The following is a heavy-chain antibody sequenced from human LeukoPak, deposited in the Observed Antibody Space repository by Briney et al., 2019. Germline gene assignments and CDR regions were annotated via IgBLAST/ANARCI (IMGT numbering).Heavy chain of an antibody. D-gene: IGHD2-15*01. CDR3: ARLPYCSGRDCYYYFDY. Sequence: PGGSLRLSCAASGFTFSSYWMHWVRQAPGKGLVWVSRINSDGSITNYADSVKGRFTISRDNAKNTLYLQMDSLRAEDTALYYCARLPYCSGRDCYYYFDYWGQGTLVTVSS. CDR2: INSDGSIT. CDR1: GFTFSSYW. J-gene: IGHJ4*02. V-gene: IGHV3-74*01.